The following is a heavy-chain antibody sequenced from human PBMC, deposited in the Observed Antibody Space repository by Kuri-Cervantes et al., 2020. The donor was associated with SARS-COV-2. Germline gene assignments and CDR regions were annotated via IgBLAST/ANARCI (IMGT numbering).Heavy chain of an antibody. V-gene: IGHV3-30*18. Sequence: GGSLRLSCVASEFNFRYYAMYWVRQAPGKGLEWVAHISYDGRDIHFRESVKGRFTVSRDNSKNTLYLQMNSLRLEDTGVYFCAKPGSVRGIIRKDHYGLDVWGQGTTVTVSS. CDR3: AKPGSVRGIIRKDHYGLDV. CDR1: EFNFRYYA. CDR2: ISYDGRDI. D-gene: IGHD3-10*01. J-gene: IGHJ6*02.